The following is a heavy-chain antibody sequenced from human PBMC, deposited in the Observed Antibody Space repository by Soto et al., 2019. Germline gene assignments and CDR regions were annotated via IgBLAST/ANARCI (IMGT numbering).Heavy chain of an antibody. V-gene: IGHV3-49*03. CDR1: GFTFGDYA. D-gene: IGHD3-10*01. Sequence: GGSLRLSCTASGFTFGDYAMSWFRQAPGKGLEWVGFIRSKAYGGTTEYAASVKGRFTISRDDSKSIAYLQMNSLKTEDTAVYYCTRAGMVRGAYYYYYYYMDVWGKGTTVTVSS. CDR2: IRSKAYGGTT. CDR3: TRAGMVRGAYYYYYYYMDV. J-gene: IGHJ6*03.